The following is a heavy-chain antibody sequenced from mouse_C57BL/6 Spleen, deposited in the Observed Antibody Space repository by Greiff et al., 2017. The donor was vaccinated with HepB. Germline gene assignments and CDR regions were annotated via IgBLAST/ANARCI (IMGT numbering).Heavy chain of an antibody. CDR1: GYTFTDYY. D-gene: IGHD1-1*01. V-gene: IGHV1-76*01. CDR2: IYPGSGNT. CDR3: ARSQRYYGSSPYAMDY. J-gene: IGHJ4*01. Sequence: QVQLQQSGAELVRPGASVKLSCKASGYTFTDYYINWVKQRPGQGLEWIARIYPGSGNTYYNEKFKGKATLTAEKSSSTAYMQLSSLTSEDSAVYFCARSQRYYGSSPYAMDYWGQGTSVTVSS.